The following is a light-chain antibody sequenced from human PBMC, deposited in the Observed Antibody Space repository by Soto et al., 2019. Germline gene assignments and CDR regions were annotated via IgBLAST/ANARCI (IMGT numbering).Light chain of an antibody. V-gene: IGLV3-25*02. Sequence: SYELTQPPSVSVSPGQTARITCSGDALPKQYAYWYQQKPGQAPVLVIYKDSERPSGIPERFSGSSSGTTVTLTISGVQAEDEADYYCQSADSSGPRWVSGGGTKVTVL. CDR2: KDS. CDR1: ALPKQY. CDR3: QSADSSGPRWV. J-gene: IGLJ3*02.